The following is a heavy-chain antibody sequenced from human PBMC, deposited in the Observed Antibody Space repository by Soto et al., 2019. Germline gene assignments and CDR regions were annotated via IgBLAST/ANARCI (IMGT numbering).Heavy chain of an antibody. CDR2: ISSSSTI. CDR1: GFTFSSYS. Sequence: GGSLRLSCAASGFTFSSYSMNWVRQAPGKGLEWVSYISSSSTIYYADSVKGRFTISRDNAKNSLYLQMNSLRAEDTAVYYCARDPAMVRIPDYWGQGTLVTVSS. D-gene: IGHD3-10*01. V-gene: IGHV3-48*01. CDR3: ARDPAMVRIPDY. J-gene: IGHJ4*02.